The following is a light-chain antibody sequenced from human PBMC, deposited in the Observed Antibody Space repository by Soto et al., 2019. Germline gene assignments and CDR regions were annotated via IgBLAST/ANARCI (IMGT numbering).Light chain of an antibody. J-gene: IGKJ4*01. Sequence: DIQMTQSPSSLSASLGDRVTITCRASQGIGIYLAWFQQIPGKVPKLLIYAASTLQSGVPSRFSGSGSGTDFTLTISILQPEDVAAYYCQKYNTAPLTFGGGTRVEIK. CDR2: AAS. CDR1: QGIGIY. CDR3: QKYNTAPLT. V-gene: IGKV1-27*01.